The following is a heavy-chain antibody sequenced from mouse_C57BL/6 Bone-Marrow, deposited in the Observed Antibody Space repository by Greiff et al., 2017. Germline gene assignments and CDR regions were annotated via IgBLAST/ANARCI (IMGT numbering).Heavy chain of an antibody. V-gene: IGHV1-81*01. D-gene: IGHD2-3*01. CDR2: IYPRSGNT. Sequence: QVQLKQSGAELARPGASVKLSCKASGYTFTSYGISWVKQRTGQGLEWIGEIYPRSGNTYYNEKFKGKATLTADKSSSTAYMELRSLTSEDSAVYFWARSIYDGYYYFDYWGQGTTLTVSS. CDR3: ARSIYDGYYYFDY. J-gene: IGHJ2*01. CDR1: GYTFTSYG.